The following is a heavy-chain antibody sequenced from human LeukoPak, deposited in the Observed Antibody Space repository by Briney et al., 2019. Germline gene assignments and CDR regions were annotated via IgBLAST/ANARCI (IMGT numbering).Heavy chain of an antibody. J-gene: IGHJ4*02. Sequence: GGSLRLSCAASGFTFSTYAMSWVRQAPGKGLEWVSAVLDNGGTTYYADSVKGRFTISRDNSKNALYLQMHSLTADDTALYYCAKQRDRGYTSFDFWGQGTLVTVSS. D-gene: IGHD3-16*02. V-gene: IGHV3-23*01. CDR3: AKQRDRGYTSFDF. CDR2: VLDNGGTT. CDR1: GFTFSTYA.